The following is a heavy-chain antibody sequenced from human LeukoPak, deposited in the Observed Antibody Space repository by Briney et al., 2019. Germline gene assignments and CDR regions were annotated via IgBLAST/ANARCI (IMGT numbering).Heavy chain of an antibody. Sequence: SVKVSCKASGGTSSSYSISWVRQAPGQGLEWMGRIIPVFGVANYAQKFQGRVTITADKSTSTAYMELSSLRSEDTAMYYCARDWDGNSHYWGQGTLVTVSS. CDR3: ARDWDGNSHY. V-gene: IGHV1-69*04. D-gene: IGHD2/OR15-2a*01. CDR1: GGTSSSYS. J-gene: IGHJ4*02. CDR2: IIPVFGVA.